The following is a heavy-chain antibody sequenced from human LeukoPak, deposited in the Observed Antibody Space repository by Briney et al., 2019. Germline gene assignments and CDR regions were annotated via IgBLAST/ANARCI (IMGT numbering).Heavy chain of an antibody. CDR3: ARVVGSSSSWTKGYYFDY. D-gene: IGHD6-13*01. V-gene: IGHV3-21*01. CDR1: GFTFSSYS. CDR2: ISSSSSYI. J-gene: IGHJ4*02. Sequence: GGSLRLSCAPSGFTFSSYSMNWVRQAPGKGLEWVSSISSSSSYIYYADSVKGRFTISRDNAKNSLYLQMNSLRAEDTAVYYCARVVGSSSSWTKGYYFDYWGQGTLVTVSS.